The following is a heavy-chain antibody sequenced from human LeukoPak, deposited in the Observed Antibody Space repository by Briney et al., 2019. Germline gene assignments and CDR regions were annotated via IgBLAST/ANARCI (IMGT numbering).Heavy chain of an antibody. D-gene: IGHD2-15*01. CDR2: ISYDGSNK. CDR1: GFTFSSYG. Sequence: GGSLRLSCAASGFTFSSYGMHWVRQAPGKGLEWVAVISYDGSNKYYADSVKGRFTISRDNFKNTLYLQMNSLRAEDTAVYYCAKDSRYCSGGSCYPTNFDYWGQGTLVTVSS. V-gene: IGHV3-30*18. J-gene: IGHJ4*02. CDR3: AKDSRYCSGGSCYPTNFDY.